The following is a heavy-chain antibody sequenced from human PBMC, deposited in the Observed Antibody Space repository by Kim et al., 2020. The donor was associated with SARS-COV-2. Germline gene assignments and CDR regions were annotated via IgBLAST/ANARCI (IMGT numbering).Heavy chain of an antibody. CDR3: AKIGVRPTYYYGSGSYYGYFQH. CDR2: ISGSGGST. J-gene: IGHJ1*01. V-gene: IGHV3-23*01. CDR1: GFTFSSYA. D-gene: IGHD3-10*01. Sequence: GGSLRLSCAASGFTFSSYAMSWVRQAPGKGLEWVSAISGSGGSTYYADSVKGRFTISRDNSKNTLYLQMNSLRAEDTAVYYCAKIGVRPTYYYGSGSYYGYFQHWGQGTLVTVSS.